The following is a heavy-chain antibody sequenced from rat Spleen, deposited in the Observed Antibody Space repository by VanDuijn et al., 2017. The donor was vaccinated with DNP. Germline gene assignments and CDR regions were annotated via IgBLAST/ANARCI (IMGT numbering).Heavy chain of an antibody. D-gene: IGHD5-1*01. J-gene: IGHJ2*01. CDR1: GFTFSRFY. CDR2: ITNGGVDT. Sequence: EVQLVESGGGLVQPGRSMELSCAASGFTFSRFYMAWVRQAPTKVLEWVASITNGGVDTYYRDSVKGRFTISRDNAKSTLYLQMDSLTSEETATYYCARLLPGKAYYFDYWGQGVMVTVSS. CDR3: ARLLPGKAYYFDY. V-gene: IGHV5S11*01.